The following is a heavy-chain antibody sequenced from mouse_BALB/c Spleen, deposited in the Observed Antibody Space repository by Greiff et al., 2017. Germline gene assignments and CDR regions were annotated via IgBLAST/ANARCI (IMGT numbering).Heavy chain of an antibody. Sequence: EVKVVESGGGLVKPGGSLKLSCAASGFTFSDYYMYWVRQTPEKRLEWVATISDGGSYTYYPDSVKGRFTISRDNAKNNLYLQMSSLKSEDTAMYYCARRGDYGGFDYWGQGTTLTVSS. CDR3: ARRGDYGGFDY. J-gene: IGHJ2*01. CDR2: ISDGGSYT. D-gene: IGHD2-4*01. CDR1: GFTFSDYY. V-gene: IGHV5-4*02.